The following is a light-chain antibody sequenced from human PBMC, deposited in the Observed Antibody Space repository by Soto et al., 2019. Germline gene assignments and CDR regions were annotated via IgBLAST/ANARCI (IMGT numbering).Light chain of an antibody. CDR2: GAS. Sequence: EVVLTQSPDTLSLSPGEGVTLSCRACETDRDYVAWHQQQPGQAPRLLVFGASTRASGVPDRFSGSGSGTYFTLTINRLEPDDLAVYYCQQYDTSPYSFGQGTKLEIK. CDR3: QQYDTSPYS. J-gene: IGKJ2*01. V-gene: IGKV3-20*01. CDR1: ETDRDY.